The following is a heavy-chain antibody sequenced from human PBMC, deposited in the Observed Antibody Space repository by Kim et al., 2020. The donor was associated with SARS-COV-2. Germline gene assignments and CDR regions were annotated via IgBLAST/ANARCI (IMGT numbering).Heavy chain of an antibody. V-gene: IGHV4-34*01. J-gene: IGHJ3*02. CDR1: GGSFSGYY. CDR2: INHSGST. D-gene: IGHD2-2*01. Sequence: SETLSLTCAVYGGSFSGYYWSWIRQPPGKGLEWIGEINHSGSTNYNPSLKSRVTISVDTSKNQFSLKLSSVTAADTAVYYCARKRSVPAAKARAFDIWGQGTMVTVSS. CDR3: ARKRSVPAAKARAFDI.